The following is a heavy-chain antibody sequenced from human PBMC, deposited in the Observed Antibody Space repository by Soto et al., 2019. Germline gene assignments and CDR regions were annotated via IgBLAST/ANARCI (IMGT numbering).Heavy chain of an antibody. Sequence: QVQLVESGGGLVKPGGSLRLSCAASGFTFSDHYMSWIRQAPGKGLEWISYISSTTNYIYYGDSMKGRFTISRDNAKNSLYLEMNSLRAEDTAVYYCARESEDLTSNFDYWGQGTLVTVSS. CDR1: GFTFSDHY. J-gene: IGHJ4*02. V-gene: IGHV3-11*06. CDR2: ISSTTNYI. CDR3: ARESEDLTSNFDY.